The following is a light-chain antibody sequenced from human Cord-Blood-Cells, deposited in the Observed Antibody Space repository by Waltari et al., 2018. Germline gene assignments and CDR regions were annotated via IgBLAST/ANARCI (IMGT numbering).Light chain of an antibody. CDR1: RCVSSSY. CDR2: DAS. J-gene: IGKJ4*01. CDR3: QQYGSSALT. V-gene: IGKV3D-20*01. Sequence: EIVWTQSPATLSLSPGERATLSCGASRCVSSSYLAWDQQEPGLAPRPLIYDASSSATGMPDRFSGSGSGTYCTLTISCLEPEDLAVYYCQQYGSSALTFGRGTKVEIK.